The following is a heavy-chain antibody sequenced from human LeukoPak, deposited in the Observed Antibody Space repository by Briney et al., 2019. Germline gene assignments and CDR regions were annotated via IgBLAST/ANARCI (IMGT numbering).Heavy chain of an antibody. CDR1: GGSISSYY. J-gene: IGHJ6*03. CDR2: IHYSGST. V-gene: IGHV4-59*01. D-gene: IGHD5-18*01. CDR3: ARTTEGGYTYDYFYYYYMDV. Sequence: SETLSLTCTVSGGSISSYYWSWIRQPPGKGLEWIGYIHYSGSTNYNPSLKSQVTISVDTSKNQFSLKLSSVTAADTAVYYCARTTEGGYTYDYFYYYYMDVWGKGTTVTISS.